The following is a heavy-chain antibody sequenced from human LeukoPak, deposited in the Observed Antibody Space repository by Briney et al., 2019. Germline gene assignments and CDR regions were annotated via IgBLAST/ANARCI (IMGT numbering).Heavy chain of an antibody. CDR1: GYTFTSYG. V-gene: IGHV1-18*01. CDR3: ARDLAGSRDGYPGHYYGMDV. J-gene: IGHJ6*02. CDR2: ISAYNGNT. D-gene: IGHD5-24*01. Sequence: GASVKVSCKASGYTFTSYGISWVRQAPGQGLEWMGWISAYNGNTNYAQKLQGRVTMTTDTSTSTAYMELRSLRSDDTAVYYCARDLAGSRDGYPGHYYGMDVWGQGTTVTVSS.